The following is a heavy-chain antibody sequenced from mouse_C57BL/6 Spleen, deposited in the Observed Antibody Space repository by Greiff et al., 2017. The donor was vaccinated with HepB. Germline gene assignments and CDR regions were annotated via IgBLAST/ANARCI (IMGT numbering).Heavy chain of an antibody. J-gene: IGHJ1*03. CDR3: ARNPLLSYFDV. CDR1: GYAFSSSW. D-gene: IGHD2-1*01. Sequence: QVQLQQSGPELVKPGASVKISCKASGYAFSSSWMNWVKQRPGKGLEWIGRIYPGDGDTNYNGKFKGKATLSADKSSSTAYMQLSSLTSEDSAVYFCARNPLLSYFDVWGTGTTVTVSS. CDR2: IYPGDGDT. V-gene: IGHV1-82*01.